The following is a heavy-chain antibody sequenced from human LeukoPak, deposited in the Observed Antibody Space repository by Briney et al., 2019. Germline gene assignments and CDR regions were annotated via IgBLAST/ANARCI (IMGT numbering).Heavy chain of an antibody. J-gene: IGHJ5*02. CDR1: GFTFSSYG. CDR2: ISYDGSNK. D-gene: IGHD3-10*01. Sequence: GGSLRLSCAASGFTFSSYGMHWVRQAPGKGLEWVAVISYDGSNKYYADSVKGRFTISRDNSKNTLYLQMNSLRAEDTAVYYCAKLQAGLLWFGELKNWFDPWGQGTLVTVSS. V-gene: IGHV3-30*18. CDR3: AKLQAGLLWFGELKNWFDP.